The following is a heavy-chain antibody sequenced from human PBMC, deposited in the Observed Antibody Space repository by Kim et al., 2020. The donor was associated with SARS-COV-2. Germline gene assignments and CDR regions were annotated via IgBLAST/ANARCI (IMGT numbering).Heavy chain of an antibody. V-gene: IGHV1-69*13. CDR1: GGTFSSYA. CDR2: IIPIFGTS. Sequence: SVKVSCKASGGTFSSYAISWVRQAPGQGLEWMGGIIPIFGTSNYAQKFQGRVTITADESTSTAYMELSSLRSEDTAVYYCASGGNYYYYGMDVWGQGTTVTVSS. CDR3: ASGGNYYYYGMDV. J-gene: IGHJ6*02.